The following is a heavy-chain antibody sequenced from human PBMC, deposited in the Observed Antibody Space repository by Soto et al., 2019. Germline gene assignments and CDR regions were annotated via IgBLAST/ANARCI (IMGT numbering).Heavy chain of an antibody. CDR1: GYTFTSYY. Sequence: GASVKVSCKASGYTFTSYYMHWVRQAHGQGLEWMGIINPSGGSTSYAQKFQGRVTMTRDTSTSTVYMELSSLRSEDTAVYYCARDRWVVTYSGGLDAFDIWGQGTMVTVSS. D-gene: IGHD1-26*01. CDR2: INPSGGST. CDR3: ARDRWVVTYSGGLDAFDI. J-gene: IGHJ3*02. V-gene: IGHV1-46*01.